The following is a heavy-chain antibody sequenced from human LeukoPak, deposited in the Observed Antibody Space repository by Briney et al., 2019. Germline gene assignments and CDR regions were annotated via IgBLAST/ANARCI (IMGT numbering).Heavy chain of an antibody. V-gene: IGHV1-8*01. D-gene: IGHD5-12*01. J-gene: IGHJ4*02. Sequence: GASVKVSCKASGYTFTSYDINWVRQATGQGLGWMGWMNPDSGNTGYAQKFQGRVTMTRNTSISTAYTELSSLRSEDTAVYYCAKSVASDAYWGQGTVVTVSS. CDR2: MNPDSGNT. CDR3: AKSVASDAY. CDR1: GYTFTSYD.